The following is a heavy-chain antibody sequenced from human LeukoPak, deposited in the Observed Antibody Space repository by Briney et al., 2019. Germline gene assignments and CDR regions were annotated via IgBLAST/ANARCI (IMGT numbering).Heavy chain of an antibody. J-gene: IGHJ4*02. V-gene: IGHV4-59*05. Sequence: SETLSLTCTVSGGSISSYYCSWIRQPAGKGLEWIGSIYYSGSTYYNPSLKSRVTISVDTSKNQFSLKLSSVTAADTAVYYCARHVGGKDFDYWGQGTLVTVSS. D-gene: IGHD4-23*01. CDR2: IYYSGST. CDR1: GGSISSYY. CDR3: ARHVGGKDFDY.